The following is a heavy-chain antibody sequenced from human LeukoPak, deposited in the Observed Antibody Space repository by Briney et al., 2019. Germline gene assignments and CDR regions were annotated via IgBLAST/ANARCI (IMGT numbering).Heavy chain of an antibody. CDR3: ARGPGDDGDR. Sequence: PGGSLRLSCAASGFTFSSYAMHWVRQAPGKGLEYVSAISSNGGSTYYANSVKGRFTISRDNSKNTLYLQMGSLRAEDMAVYYCARGPGDDGDRWGQGTLVTVSS. CDR2: ISSNGGST. J-gene: IGHJ4*02. V-gene: IGHV3-64*01. D-gene: IGHD4-17*01. CDR1: GFTFSSYA.